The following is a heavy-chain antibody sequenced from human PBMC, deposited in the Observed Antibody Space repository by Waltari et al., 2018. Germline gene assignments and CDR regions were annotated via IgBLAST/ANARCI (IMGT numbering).Heavy chain of an antibody. CDR2: IIPVFGTA. CDR1: GGTFSSYA. V-gene: IGHV1-69*01. D-gene: IGHD2-2*01. J-gene: IGHJ5*02. CDR3: ARNPEPQYCSSTSCYHNWFDP. Sequence: QVQLVQSGAEVKKPGSSVKVSCKASGGTFSSYAISWVRQAPGQGPEWMGGIIPVFGTANYAQKFQGRVTITADESTSTAYMELSSLRSEDTAVYYCARNPEPQYCSSTSCYHNWFDPWGQGTLVTVSS.